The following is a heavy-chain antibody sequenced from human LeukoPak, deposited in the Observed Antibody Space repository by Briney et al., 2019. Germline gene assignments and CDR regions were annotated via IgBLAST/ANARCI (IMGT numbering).Heavy chain of an antibody. D-gene: IGHD2-8*01. CDR1: GGSISSSSYY. J-gene: IGHJ6*03. Sequence: SETLSLTCIVSGGSISSSSYYWGWIRQPPGKGLEWIGSIYYSGSTYYNPSLKSRVTISVDTSKNQFSLKLSSVTAADTAVYYCARHLPTKVYYYYYMDVWGKGTTVTVSS. V-gene: IGHV4-39*01. CDR3: ARHLPTKVYYYYYMDV. CDR2: IYYSGST.